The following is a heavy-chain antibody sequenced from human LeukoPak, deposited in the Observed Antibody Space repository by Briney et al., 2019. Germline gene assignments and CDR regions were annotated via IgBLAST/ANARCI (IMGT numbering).Heavy chain of an antibody. CDR3: AKDPILLWFGESQFDY. CDR1: GFIFHIRA. Sequence: GGSLRLSCVTSGFIFHIRAMNWVRQAPGKGLEWVSGIDASGTHYADSVKGRFTISRDNSKNTVYLEMSSLRVDDTAVYYCAKDPILLWFGESQFDYWGQGTLVTVSS. CDR2: IDASGT. J-gene: IGHJ4*02. D-gene: IGHD3-10*01. V-gene: IGHV3-23*01.